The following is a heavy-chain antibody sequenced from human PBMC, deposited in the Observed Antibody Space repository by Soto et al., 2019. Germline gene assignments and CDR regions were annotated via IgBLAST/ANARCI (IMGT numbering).Heavy chain of an antibody. D-gene: IGHD1-1*01. CDR3: ARDHPDWNRYGMDV. CDR1: GGTISSGGYY. J-gene: IGHJ6*02. Sequence: SETLSLTCTVSGGTISSGGYYWSWTRQPPRKGLEWIGYIYYSGSTYYNPSLKSRVTISVDTSKNQFSLKLSSVTAADTAVYYCARDHPDWNRYGMDVWGQGTTVTVSS. V-gene: IGHV4-30-4*01. CDR2: IYYSGST.